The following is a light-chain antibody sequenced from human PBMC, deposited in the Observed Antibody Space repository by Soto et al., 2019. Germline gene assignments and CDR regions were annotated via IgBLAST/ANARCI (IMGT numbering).Light chain of an antibody. CDR1: SSNIGSNY. CDR2: AND. CDR3: QSYDTFLSAVV. Sequence: QSVLTQPPSASGTPGQRVIISCSGRSSNIGSNYVYWFQHLPGTAPKLLIYANDQRPSGVPDRFSGSKSGTSASLAISGLRSEDEADYYCQSYDTFLSAVVFGGGTKLTVL. J-gene: IGLJ2*01. V-gene: IGLV1-47*02.